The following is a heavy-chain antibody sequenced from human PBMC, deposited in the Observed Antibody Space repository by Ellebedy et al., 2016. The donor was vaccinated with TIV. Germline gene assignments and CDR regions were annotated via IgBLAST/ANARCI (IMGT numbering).Heavy chain of an antibody. Sequence: GRFTLSRDNAKKSLYLQMNSLRAEDTAVYYCARAGGNIGNYYSDYWGQGTLVTVSS. CDR3: ARAGGNIGNYYSDY. J-gene: IGHJ4*02. D-gene: IGHD2/OR15-2a*01. V-gene: IGHV3-11*06.